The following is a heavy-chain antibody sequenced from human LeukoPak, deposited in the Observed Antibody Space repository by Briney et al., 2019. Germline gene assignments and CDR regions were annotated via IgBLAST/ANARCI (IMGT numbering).Heavy chain of an antibody. D-gene: IGHD1-1*01. CDR1: GFTFSSYA. J-gene: IGHJ4*02. CDR2: ISGSGGST. V-gene: IGHV3-23*01. CDR3: AKLLRRQLEVYYFDY. Sequence: PGGSLRLSCAASGFTFSSYAMSWVRQAPGKGLEWVSAISGSGGSTYYADSVKGRFTISRDNSKNTLYLQMNSLRAEDTAVYYCAKLLRRQLEVYYFDYWGQGILVTVSS.